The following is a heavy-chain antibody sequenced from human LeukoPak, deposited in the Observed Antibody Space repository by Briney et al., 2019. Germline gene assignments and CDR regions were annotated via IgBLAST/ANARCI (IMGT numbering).Heavy chain of an antibody. J-gene: IGHJ4*02. CDR3: ARQDAVITAPFDY. CDR2: IYYSGST. Sequence: PSETLSLTCTVSGGSISSGDYYWSWIRQPPGKGLEWIGYIYYSGSTYYNPSLKSRVTISVDTSKNQFSLKLSSVTAADTAVYYCARQDAVITAPFDYWGQGTLVTVSS. V-gene: IGHV4-30-4*08. D-gene: IGHD3-16*02. CDR1: GGSISSGDYY.